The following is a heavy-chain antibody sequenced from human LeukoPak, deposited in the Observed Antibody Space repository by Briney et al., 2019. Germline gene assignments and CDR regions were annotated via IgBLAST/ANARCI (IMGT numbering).Heavy chain of an antibody. J-gene: IGHJ4*02. Sequence: GGSLRLSCAASGFTFSSNAMHWARQAPGKGLEWVAVITYDGSNKYYADSVKGRFTISRDNSRNTLYLQMNSLRAEDTAVYYCARGLLGAPTSYFDYWGQGTLVTVSS. D-gene: IGHD1-26*01. V-gene: IGHV3-30-3*01. CDR3: ARGLLGAPTSYFDY. CDR1: GFTFSSNA. CDR2: ITYDGSNK.